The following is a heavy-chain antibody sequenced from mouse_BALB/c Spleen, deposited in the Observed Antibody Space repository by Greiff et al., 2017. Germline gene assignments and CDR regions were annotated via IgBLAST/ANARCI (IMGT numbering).Heavy chain of an antibody. D-gene: IGHD1-1*01. CDR1: GFNIKDTY. CDR2: IDPANGNT. V-gene: IGHV14-3*02. CDR3: ARGYYGSTLAY. J-gene: IGHJ3*01. Sequence: DVQLQESGAELVKPGASVKLSCTASGFNIKDTYMHWVKQRPEQGLEWIGRIDPANGNTKYDPKFQGKATITADTSSNTAYLQLSSLTSEDTAVYYCARGYYGSTLAYWGQGTLVTVSA.